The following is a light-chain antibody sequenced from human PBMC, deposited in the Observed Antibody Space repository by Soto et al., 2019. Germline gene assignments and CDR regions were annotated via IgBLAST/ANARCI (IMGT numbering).Light chain of an antibody. CDR1: QLVSSN. CDR2: GAS. J-gene: IGKJ1*01. Sequence: ETVMTQSPATLSVSPGERATLSCRASQLVSSNFLAWYQQKPGQAPRLLIYGASTRATGIPARFSGSGSGTEFTLTISSLQSEDFAVYYCQQYNNWPPGTTFGQGTKVDIK. CDR3: QQYNNWPPGTT. V-gene: IGKV3-15*01.